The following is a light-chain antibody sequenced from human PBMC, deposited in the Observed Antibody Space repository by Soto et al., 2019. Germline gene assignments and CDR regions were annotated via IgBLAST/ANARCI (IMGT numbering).Light chain of an antibody. Sequence: DIPMTQSPSTLSASVGDRVTITCRASQSISGWLAWYQQKPGKAPKLLIYDVSSLESGVPSRFSGSGSGTAFTVAISSLQPDDFATYYCQHYNSYPWTFGQGTNVEIK. CDR1: QSISGW. V-gene: IGKV1-5*01. CDR3: QHYNSYPWT. CDR2: DVS. J-gene: IGKJ1*01.